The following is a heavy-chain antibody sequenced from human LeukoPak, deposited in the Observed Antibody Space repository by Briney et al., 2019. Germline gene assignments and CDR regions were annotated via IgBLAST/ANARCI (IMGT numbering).Heavy chain of an antibody. CDR1: DTSFATSE. Sequence: SETLSLTCAVLDTSFATSEWSWLGQPPGKGLEWIGEINHSGSTNYNPSLKSRVTISVDTSKNQFSLKLSSVTSADTDVLKASDTGIFSCESGSIPAHYYYYYHLDVWGKGTTVTVSS. J-gene: IGHJ6*03. D-gene: IGHD3-3*02. CDR3: SDTGIFSCESGSIPAHYYYYYHLDV. CDR2: INHSGST. V-gene: IGHV4-34*03.